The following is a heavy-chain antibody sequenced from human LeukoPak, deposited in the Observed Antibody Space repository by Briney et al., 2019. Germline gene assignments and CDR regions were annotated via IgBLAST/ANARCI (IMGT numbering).Heavy chain of an antibody. CDR1: GFTFSSYD. CDR3: ARGWGTSGWYVPTI. Sequence: GGSLRLSCAASGFTFSSYDMHWVRQAPGRGLEWVSTIGSAGNTYYPGSVKGRFTISRENAKNSLYLQMNSLRAGDTAVYYCARGWGTSGWYVPTIWGQGTMVTVSS. D-gene: IGHD6-19*01. CDR2: IGSAGNT. J-gene: IGHJ3*02. V-gene: IGHV3-13*04.